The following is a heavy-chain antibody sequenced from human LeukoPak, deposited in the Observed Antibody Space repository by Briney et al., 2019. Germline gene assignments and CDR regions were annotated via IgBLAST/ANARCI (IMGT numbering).Heavy chain of an antibody. D-gene: IGHD3-22*01. CDR1: GFTFGNYW. CDR3: ARVYCYASRGYYTDH. CDR2: INQDGSEK. Sequence: QAGGSLRLSCAASGFTFGNYWMSWVGQAPGKGLEWVANINQDGSEKYCVDSVKGRFTSSTDNAKNSLYLQMNSLRVEDTAVYYCARVYCYASRGYYTDHWGQGTLVTVSS. V-gene: IGHV3-7*05. J-gene: IGHJ5*02.